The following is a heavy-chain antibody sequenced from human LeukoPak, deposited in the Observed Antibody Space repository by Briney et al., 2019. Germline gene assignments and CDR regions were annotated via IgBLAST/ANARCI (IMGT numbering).Heavy chain of an antibody. V-gene: IGHV3-21*01. CDR2: ITTSSSYI. CDR1: GFTFSTYT. Sequence: GGFLRLSCAASGFTFSTYTMNWVRQAPGKGLEWVSSITTSSSYIYYADSVKGRFTISRDNAKNSLYLQMNSLRVEDTAVYYCARHVVGLGFDYWGQGTLVTVSS. J-gene: IGHJ4*02. D-gene: IGHD3-22*01. CDR3: ARHVVGLGFDY.